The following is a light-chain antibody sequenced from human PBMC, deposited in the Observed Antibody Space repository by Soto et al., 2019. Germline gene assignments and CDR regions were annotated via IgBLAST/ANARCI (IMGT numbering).Light chain of an antibody. CDR3: SSYTTSSTLVV. CDR2: EVS. Sequence: QSVLTQPASMSGSPGQSITISCTGTSSDVGGYNYVSWYQQHPGKAPKVMIYEVSHRPSGVSDRFSGSKSGNTASLTISGLQAEDEADYYCSSYTTSSTLVVFGGGTKLTVL. V-gene: IGLV2-14*01. CDR1: SSDVGGYNY. J-gene: IGLJ2*01.